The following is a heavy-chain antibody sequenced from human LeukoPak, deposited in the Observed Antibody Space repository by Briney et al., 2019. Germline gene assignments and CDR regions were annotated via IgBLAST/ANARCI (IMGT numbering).Heavy chain of an antibody. CDR3: TRGAGWLIDY. CDR2: FHNSGTS. CDR1: DDSISDYY. V-gene: IGHV4-59*01. J-gene: IGHJ4*02. Sequence: SETLSLTCTVSDDSISDYYRGWIRQPPGKGLEWIGYFHNSGTSTYNPSLKSRVTISADTSKNQFSLKLNSLTTADMAVYYCTRGAGWLIDYWGQGILVTVSS. D-gene: IGHD3-16*01.